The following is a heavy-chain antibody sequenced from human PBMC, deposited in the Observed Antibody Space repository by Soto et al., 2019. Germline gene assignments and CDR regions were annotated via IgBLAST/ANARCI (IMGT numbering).Heavy chain of an antibody. CDR3: ALDEGGYVIFDD. J-gene: IGHJ4*02. CDR2: ISGHNGVT. Sequence: QVQLVQSGPEVKKPEASVKVSCKTSGYTFTSSGISWVRQAPGQGPEWMGWISGHNGVTNFARNLQDRVTLTIDSSTTTAYMEARSLSIADTAINYCALDEGGYVIFDDWGQGTLVTVSS. CDR1: GYTFTSSG. V-gene: IGHV1-18*04. D-gene: IGHD5-12*01.